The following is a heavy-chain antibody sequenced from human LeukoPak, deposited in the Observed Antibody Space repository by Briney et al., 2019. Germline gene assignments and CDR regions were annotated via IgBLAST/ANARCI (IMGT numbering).Heavy chain of an antibody. D-gene: IGHD6-13*01. CDR1: GFTFSDYY. V-gene: IGHV3-33*08. Sequence: QPGGSLRLSCAASGFTFSDYYMSWIRQAPGKGLEWVAVIWYDGSNKYYADSVKGRFTISRDNSKNTLYLQMNSLRAEDTVVYYCARGELSGSSWYYFDYWGQGTLVTVSS. J-gene: IGHJ4*02. CDR3: ARGELSGSSWYYFDY. CDR2: IWYDGSNK.